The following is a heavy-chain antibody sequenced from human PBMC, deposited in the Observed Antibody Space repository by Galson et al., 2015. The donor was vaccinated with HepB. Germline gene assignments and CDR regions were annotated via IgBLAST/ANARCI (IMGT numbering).Heavy chain of an antibody. CDR1: SGSISRGGYY. CDR3: ARRRSYDGSGYYPIDY. Sequence: LTCSVSSGSISRGGYYWGWIRQPPGKGLEWIGSMSSGGSTYYNPSLQSRVTISVDTSKSQFSLRLTSVTAADTAVYYCARRRSYDGSGYYPIDYWGQGTLVTVSS. CDR2: MSSGGST. J-gene: IGHJ4*02. D-gene: IGHD3-22*01. V-gene: IGHV4-39*01.